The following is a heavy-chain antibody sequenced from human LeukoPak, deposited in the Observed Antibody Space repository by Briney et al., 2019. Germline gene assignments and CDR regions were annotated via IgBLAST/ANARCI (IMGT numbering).Heavy chain of an antibody. V-gene: IGHV4-34*01. CDR1: GGSFSGYY. Sequence: SETLSLTCTVYGGSFSGYYWSWIRQPPGKGLEWIGEINHSGSTNYNPSLKSRVTISVDTSKNQFSLKLSSVTAADTAVYYCARLSSGWNEYWFDPWGQGTLVTVSS. J-gene: IGHJ5*02. D-gene: IGHD6-19*01. CDR2: INHSGST. CDR3: ARLSSGWNEYWFDP.